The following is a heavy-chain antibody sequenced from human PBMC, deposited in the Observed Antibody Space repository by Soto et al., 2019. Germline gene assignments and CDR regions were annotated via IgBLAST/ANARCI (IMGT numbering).Heavy chain of an antibody. D-gene: IGHD5-12*01. CDR3: TADIASTIANSGCDH. CDR2: IRTRGEGGTT. CDR1: GFTFTYAW. Sequence: EVQLVESGGGLVQPGGSLRLSCAASGFTFTYAWMICVCQAPGKGLEWVGRIRTRGEGGTTDYAAPVKGRFSVPRDDSRNTVYLQMNSLQTEDTAIYYCTADIASTIANSGCDHWGQGTLVTVSS. V-gene: IGHV3-15*07. J-gene: IGHJ4*02.